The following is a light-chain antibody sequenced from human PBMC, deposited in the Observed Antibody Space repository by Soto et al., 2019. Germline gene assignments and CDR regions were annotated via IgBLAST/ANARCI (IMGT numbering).Light chain of an antibody. CDR3: QQYGSSGT. V-gene: IGKV3-20*01. J-gene: IGKJ1*01. Sequence: VVPQSPATLSVSPGESATLSCRASQSVSNNLAWYQQRPGQAPTLLIYRASERATGVSARSSGSGSGKDFTLTISRLEPEDFAVYYCQQYGSSGTFGQGTKVDI. CDR1: QSVSNN. CDR2: RAS.